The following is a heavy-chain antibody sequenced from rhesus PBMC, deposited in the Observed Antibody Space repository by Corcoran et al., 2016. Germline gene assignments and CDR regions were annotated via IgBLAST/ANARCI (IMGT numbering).Heavy chain of an antibody. Sequence: QVQLQESGPGVVKPSETLSLTCAVSGGSISASYRWSWIRQPPGKGLEWIEYIYGSSTSTNNKPPLNSQVTISKDTSKNQFLFKLSSVTAADTAVYYCAREVGYYNIWTGYYDSAYGLDSWGQGVVVTVSS. CDR1: GGSISASYR. CDR2: IYGSSTST. J-gene: IGHJ6*01. D-gene: IGHD3-3*01. V-gene: IGHV4S10*01. CDR3: AREVGYYNIWTGYYDSAYGLDS.